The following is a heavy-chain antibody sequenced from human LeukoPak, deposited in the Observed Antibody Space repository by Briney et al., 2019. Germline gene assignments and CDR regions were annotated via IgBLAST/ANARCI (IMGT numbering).Heavy chain of an antibody. D-gene: IGHD3-22*01. Sequence: GGSLRLSCVGSGFTFSRYHMNWVRQVPGKGLEWISYISSSGTTMYYADSVKGRFTVSRDNARNSLYLQTNSLRAEDTAVYYCARAQYYTDNTGYYYLHYWGQGTLATVSS. J-gene: IGHJ4*02. CDR1: GFTFSRYH. CDR2: ISSSGTTM. CDR3: ARAQYYTDNTGYYYLHY. V-gene: IGHV3-48*01.